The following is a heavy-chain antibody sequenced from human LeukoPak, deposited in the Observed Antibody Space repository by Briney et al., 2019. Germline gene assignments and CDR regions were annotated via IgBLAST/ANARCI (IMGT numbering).Heavy chain of an antibody. D-gene: IGHD3-10*01. V-gene: IGHV4-61*01. CDR2: IYYSGST. CDR3: ARDWDYYGSGSYSSPGY. J-gene: IGHJ4*02. CDR1: GGSVSSGSYY. Sequence: PSETLSLTCTVSGGSVSSGSYYWSWIRQPPGKGLEWIGYIYYSGSTNYNPSLKSRVTISVDTSKNQFSLKLSSVTAADTAVYYCARDWDYYGSGSYSSPGYWGQGTLVTVSS.